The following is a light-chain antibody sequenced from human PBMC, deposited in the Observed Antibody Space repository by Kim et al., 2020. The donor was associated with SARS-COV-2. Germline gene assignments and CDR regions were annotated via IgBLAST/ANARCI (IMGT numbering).Light chain of an antibody. V-gene: IGLV1-40*01. CDR3: QSYDSSLSGSV. CDR2: GNS. CDR1: SSNIGAGYD. Sequence: QRVTISCTGKSSNIGAGYDVHWYQQLPGTAPKLLIYGNSNRPSGVPDRFSGSKSGTSASLAITGIQAEDEADYYCQSYDSSLSGSVFGGGTQLTVL. J-gene: IGLJ2*01.